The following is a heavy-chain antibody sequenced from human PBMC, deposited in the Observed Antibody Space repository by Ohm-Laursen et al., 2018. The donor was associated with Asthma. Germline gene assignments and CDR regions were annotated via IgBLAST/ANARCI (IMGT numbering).Heavy chain of an antibody. D-gene: IGHD1-26*01. CDR3: ARIGPEWELPGREYSVHH. Sequence: SLRLSCAASGFTFSSYAMSWVRQAPGKGLEWVSAISGSGGSTYYADSVRGRFTTSRDNANDLVYLQMHDLRAEDTALYYCARIGPEWELPGREYSVHHWGQGTLVTVSS. CDR1: GFTFSSYA. V-gene: IGHV3-23*01. J-gene: IGHJ1*01. CDR2: ISGSGGST.